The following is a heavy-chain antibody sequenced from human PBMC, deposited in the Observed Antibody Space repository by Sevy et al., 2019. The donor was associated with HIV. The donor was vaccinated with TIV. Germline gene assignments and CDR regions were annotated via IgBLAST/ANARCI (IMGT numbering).Heavy chain of an antibody. J-gene: IGHJ4*02. CDR2: ISAYNGNT. D-gene: IGHD3-22*01. Sequence: ASVKVSCKASGYTFTSYGISWVRQAPGQGLEWMGWISAYNGNTNYAQKLQGRVTMTTDTSTSTAYMELGGLRSDDTAVYYCARDGNDSSGYYYSVYWGQGTLVTVSS. CDR1: GYTFTSYG. V-gene: IGHV1-18*01. CDR3: ARDGNDSSGYYYSVY.